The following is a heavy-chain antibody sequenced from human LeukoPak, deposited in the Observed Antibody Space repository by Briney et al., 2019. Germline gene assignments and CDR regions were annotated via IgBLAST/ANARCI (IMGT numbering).Heavy chain of an antibody. CDR2: IYYSGST. Sequence: SETLSLTCTVSGGSVTSDTYYWSWLRQPPGKGLEWIGYIYYSGSTNYNPSLKSRITISVDTSKNQFSLKLSSVTAADTAVYYCARSNDNSWYFDYWGQGTLVTVSS. V-gene: IGHV4-61*01. CDR3: ARSNDNSWYFDY. J-gene: IGHJ4*02. CDR1: GGSVTSDTYY. D-gene: IGHD6-13*01.